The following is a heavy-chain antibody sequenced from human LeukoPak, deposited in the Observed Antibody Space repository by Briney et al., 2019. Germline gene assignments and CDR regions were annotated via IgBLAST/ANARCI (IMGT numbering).Heavy chain of an antibody. V-gene: IGHV3-9*01. D-gene: IGHD6-13*01. CDR2: ISWNSGSI. CDR3: AKDRGIAAAGNDY. CDR1: GFTFDDYA. J-gene: IGHJ4*02. Sequence: PGGSLRLSCAASGFTFDDYAMHWLRQAPGKGLEWVSGISWNSGSIGYADSVKGRFTISRDNAKNSLYLQMNSLRAEDTALYYCAKDRGIAAAGNDYWGQGTLVTVSS.